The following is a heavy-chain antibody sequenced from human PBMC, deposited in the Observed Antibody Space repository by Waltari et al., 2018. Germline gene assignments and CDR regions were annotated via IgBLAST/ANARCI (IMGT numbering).Heavy chain of an antibody. D-gene: IGHD6-6*01. J-gene: IGHJ4*02. V-gene: IGHV4-31*03. CDR1: GGSISSGGYY. CDR2: IYYSGST. CDR3: VRWAYSSSSIGEYYFDY. Sequence: QVQLQESGPGLVKPSQTLSLTCTVSGGSISSGGYYWSWIRQHPGKGLEWIGSIYYSGSTYYNPSLKSRVTISVDTSKNQFSLKLSSVTAADTAVYYCVRWAYSSSSIGEYYFDYWGQGTLVTVSS.